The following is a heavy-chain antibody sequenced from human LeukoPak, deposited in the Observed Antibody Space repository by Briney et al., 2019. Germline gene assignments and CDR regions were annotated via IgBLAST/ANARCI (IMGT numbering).Heavy chain of an antibody. Sequence: SETLSLTCTVSGGSISSYYWSWIRQPPGKGLEWIGEINHSGSTNYNPSLKSRVTISVDTSKNQFSLKLSSVTAADTAVYYCARGADIVVVVAASSTGMDVWGQGTTVTVSS. D-gene: IGHD2-15*01. V-gene: IGHV4-34*01. CDR3: ARGADIVVVVAASSTGMDV. J-gene: IGHJ6*02. CDR2: INHSGST. CDR1: GGSISSYY.